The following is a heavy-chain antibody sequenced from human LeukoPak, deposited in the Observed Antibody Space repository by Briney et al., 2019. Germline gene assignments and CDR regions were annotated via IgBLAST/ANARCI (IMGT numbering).Heavy chain of an antibody. D-gene: IGHD1-26*01. CDR2: IYPGDSDS. V-gene: IGHV5-51*01. Sequence: GESLQISCKASGSRFTSYWIGWVRQMPGKGLEWMGIIYPGDSDSRYSPSFQGQVTISADKSISTAYLQWSSLKASDTAMYYCATIVGATAGAFDIWGQGTMVTVSS. CDR3: ATIVGATAGAFDI. CDR1: GSRFTSYW. J-gene: IGHJ3*02.